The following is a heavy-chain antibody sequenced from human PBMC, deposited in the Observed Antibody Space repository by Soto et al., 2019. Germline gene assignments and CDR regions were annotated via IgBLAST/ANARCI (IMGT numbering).Heavy chain of an antibody. CDR2: IYYSGST. CDR3: ALEIPGYYFYGMDV. D-gene: IGHD1-1*01. CDR1: GGSISSYY. J-gene: IGHJ6*02. V-gene: IGHV4-59*01. Sequence: SETLSLTCTVSGGSISSYYWSWIRQPPGKGLEWIGYIYYSGSTNYNPSLKSRVTISVDTSKNQFSLKLSSVTAADTAVYYCALEIPGYYFYGMDVCGQXTTVTVSS.